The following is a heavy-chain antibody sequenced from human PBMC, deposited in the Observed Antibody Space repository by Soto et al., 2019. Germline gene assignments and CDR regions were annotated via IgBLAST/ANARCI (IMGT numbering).Heavy chain of an antibody. CDR1: GFTFNRYG. V-gene: IGHV3-33*01. Sequence: QVQLVESGGGVVQPGRSLRLSCAASGFTFNRYGMHWVRQAPGKGLEWVAVIWYDGSSEYYADSVKGRFTISRDNSKNTLFLQMNSLRAEDTAVYYCARGVDYFDYWGQETLVTVSS. CDR3: ARGVDYFDY. CDR2: IWYDGSSE. J-gene: IGHJ4*02.